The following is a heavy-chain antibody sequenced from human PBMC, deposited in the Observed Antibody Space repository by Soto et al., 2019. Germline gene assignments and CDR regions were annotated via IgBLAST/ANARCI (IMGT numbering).Heavy chain of an antibody. CDR1: GFTFSSYS. V-gene: IGHV3-48*02. CDR3: AREAYYYYGMDV. CDR2: ISSSSSTI. J-gene: IGHJ6*02. Sequence: PGGFMRLSCAASGFTFSSYSMNWVRQAPGKGLEWVSYISSSSSTIYYADSVKGRFTISRDNAKNSLYLQMNSLRDEDTAVYYCAREAYYYYGMDVWGQGTTVTVSS.